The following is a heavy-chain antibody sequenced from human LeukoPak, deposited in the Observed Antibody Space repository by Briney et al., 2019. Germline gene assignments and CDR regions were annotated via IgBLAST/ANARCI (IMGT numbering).Heavy chain of an antibody. J-gene: IGHJ6*02. V-gene: IGHV4-39*01. D-gene: IGHD1-26*01. CDR3: ARPSGSYSYYGMDV. Sequence: PSETLSLTCTVSGGSISSSSYSWGWLRQPPGKGLEWIGSIYYSGSTYYNPSLKSRVTISVDTSKNQFSLKLSSVTAADTAVYYCARPSGSYSYYGMDVWGQGTTVTVSS. CDR1: GGSISSSSYS. CDR2: IYYSGST.